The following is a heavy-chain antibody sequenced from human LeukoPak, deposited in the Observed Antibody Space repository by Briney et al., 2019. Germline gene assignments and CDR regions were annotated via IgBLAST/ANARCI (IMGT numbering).Heavy chain of an antibody. CDR3: ARGPSVGSGWSPDL. J-gene: IGHJ5*02. Sequence: GGSLRLSCAVSGFTFRNYEMNWVRQAPEKGLEWVSYISSSGSTVYYADSVKGRFTISRDNAKHSLYLQMNSLRAEDTALYYCARGPSVGSGWSPDLWGQGTLVTVSS. CDR1: GFTFRNYE. V-gene: IGHV3-48*03. CDR2: ISSSGSTV. D-gene: IGHD6-19*01.